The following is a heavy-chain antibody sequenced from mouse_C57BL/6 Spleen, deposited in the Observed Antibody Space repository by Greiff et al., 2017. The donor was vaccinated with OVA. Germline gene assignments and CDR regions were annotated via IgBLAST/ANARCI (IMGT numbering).Heavy chain of an antibody. CDR2: INPNYGTT. CDR1: GYSFTDYN. CDR3: RLRGGGGGGVAY. J-gene: IGHJ3*01. D-gene: IGHD1-2*01. Sequence: VQLQQSGPELVKPGASVKISCKASGYSFTDYNMNWVKQSNGKSLEWIGVINPNYGTTSYNQKFKGKATLTVDQSSSTAYMQLNSLTSEDSAVDDCRLRGGGGGGVAYWGQGTLVTVSA. V-gene: IGHV1-39*01.